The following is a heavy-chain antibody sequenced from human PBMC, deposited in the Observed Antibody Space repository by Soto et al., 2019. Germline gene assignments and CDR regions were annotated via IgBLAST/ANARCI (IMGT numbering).Heavy chain of an antibody. CDR1: GFTFSDHY. CDR2: LSSSGGTI. Sequence: GGSLRLSCAASGFTFSDHYMSWIRQPPGKGLEWVSYLSSSGGTIYYADSVKGRFTMSRDNAKNSLYLEMNSLRAEDTAVYYCARYSPKYAMDVWGQGTTVTVSS. V-gene: IGHV3-11*01. CDR3: ARYSPKYAMDV. J-gene: IGHJ6*02. D-gene: IGHD5-18*01.